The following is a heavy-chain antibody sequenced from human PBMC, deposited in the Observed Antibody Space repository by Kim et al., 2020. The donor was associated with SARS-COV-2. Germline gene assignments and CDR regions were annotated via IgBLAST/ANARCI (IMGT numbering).Heavy chain of an antibody. J-gene: IGHJ4*02. CDR2: IIPIFGTA. CDR3: ARSPPRYSSGWYVY. D-gene: IGHD6-19*01. V-gene: IGHV1-69*13. CDR1: GGTFSSYA. Sequence: SVKVSCKASGGTFSSYAISWVRQAPGQGLEWMGGIIPIFGTANYAQKFQGRVTITADESTSTAYMELSSLRSEDTAVYYCARSPPRYSSGWYVYWGQGTLVTVSS.